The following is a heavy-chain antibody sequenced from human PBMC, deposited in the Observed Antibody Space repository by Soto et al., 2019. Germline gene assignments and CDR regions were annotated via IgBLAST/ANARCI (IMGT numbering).Heavy chain of an antibody. V-gene: IGHV1-18*01. CDR3: ARDLTKGLDV. D-gene: IGHD4-4*01. CDR1: GYTFTSCG. J-gene: IGHJ6*02. CDR2: INTYNGYT. Sequence: QVHLVQSGAEVKKPGASVKVSCKASGYTFTSCGISWVRQAPEQGLEWMGLINTYNGYTNYPQNFQGRVTMTTDTSTGTGYMELRRLTSDAPAVYYCARDLTKGLDVWGQGTTVTVSS.